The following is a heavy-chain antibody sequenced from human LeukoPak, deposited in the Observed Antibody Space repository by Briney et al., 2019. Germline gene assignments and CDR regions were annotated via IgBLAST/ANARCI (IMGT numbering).Heavy chain of an antibody. V-gene: IGHV3-9*01. CDR3: AIREWELTEYFQH. J-gene: IGHJ1*01. CDR2: ISWNSGSI. D-gene: IGHD1-26*01. Sequence: GGSLRLSCAASGFTFDDYAMHWVRQAPGKGLEWVSGISWNSGSIGYADSVKGRFTISRDNAKNSLYLQMNSLRAEDTALYYCAIREWELTEYFQHWGQGTLVTVSS. CDR1: GFTFDDYA.